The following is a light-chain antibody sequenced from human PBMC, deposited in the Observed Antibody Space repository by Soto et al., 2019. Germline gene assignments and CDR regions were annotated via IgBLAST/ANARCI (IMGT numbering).Light chain of an antibody. CDR3: MQALQSPYT. J-gene: IGKJ2*01. CDR2: LGS. Sequence: DIVMTQSPLSLPVTPGEPASISCRSSQSLLHSNGYNYLDWYLQKPGQSPQLLISLGSNRASGVPARFSGSGSATDFKQNIARVEAEDFGVYYCMQALQSPYTFGQGTKLEIK. V-gene: IGKV2-28*01. CDR1: QSLLHSNGYNY.